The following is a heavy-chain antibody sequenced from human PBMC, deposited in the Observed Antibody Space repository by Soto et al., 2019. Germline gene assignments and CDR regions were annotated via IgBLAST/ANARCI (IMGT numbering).Heavy chain of an antibody. Sequence: QIHLVQSGPEVKKPGASVKVSCKASGYKFTSYGITWVRQAPGQGLAWMGWISGYNGDTKFGQKVKGRVTLTTDTSTSTAYMELRSLRSDDTAVYYCARDQWMVPRGGYDWGQGTLVTVSS. J-gene: IGHJ4*02. CDR3: ARDQWMVPRGGYD. V-gene: IGHV1-18*01. CDR1: GYKFTSYG. D-gene: IGHD6-19*01. CDR2: ISGYNGDT.